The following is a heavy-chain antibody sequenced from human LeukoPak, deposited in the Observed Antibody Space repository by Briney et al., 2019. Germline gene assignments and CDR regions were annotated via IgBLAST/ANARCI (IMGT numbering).Heavy chain of an antibody. CDR3: ARVYPSGSYDY. V-gene: IGHV1-46*01. CDR1: GYTFTSYY. D-gene: IGHD1-26*01. Sequence: ASVKVSCKASGYTFTSYYMHWVRQAPGQGLEWVGRINPSWGSTSYAQKFQGRVTMTRDTSTSTVYMELSSLRSEDTAVYYCARVYPSGSYDYWGQGTLVTVSS. CDR2: INPSWGST. J-gene: IGHJ4*02.